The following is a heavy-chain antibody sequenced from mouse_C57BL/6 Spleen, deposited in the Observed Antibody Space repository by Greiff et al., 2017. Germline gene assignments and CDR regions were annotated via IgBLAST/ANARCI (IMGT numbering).Heavy chain of an antibody. D-gene: IGHD1-1*01. Sequence: VQLQQSGAELVRPGASVKLSCTASGFNIKDDYMHWVKQRPEQGLEWIGWIDPENGDTEYAAKFQGKATITADTSYNTAYLQLSSLTSEDTAVYYCTFITSVVATDYWGQGTTLTVSS. CDR3: TFITSVVATDY. CDR1: GFNIKDDY. CDR2: IDPENGDT. J-gene: IGHJ2*01. V-gene: IGHV14-4*01.